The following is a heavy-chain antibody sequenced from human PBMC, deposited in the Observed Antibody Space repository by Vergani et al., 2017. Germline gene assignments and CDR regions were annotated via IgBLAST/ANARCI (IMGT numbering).Heavy chain of an antibody. Sequence: EVQLVESGGGLVKPGGSLRLSCAASGFTFSSYSMNWVRQAPGKGLEWVSSISSSSSYIYYADSVKGRFTISRDNAKNSLYLQMNSLRAEDTAVYYCARDAKNRGRDAFDIWGQGTMVTVSS. CDR3: ARDAKNRGRDAFDI. V-gene: IGHV3-21*01. CDR2: ISSSSSYI. CDR1: GFTFSSYS. J-gene: IGHJ3*02. D-gene: IGHD1-14*01.